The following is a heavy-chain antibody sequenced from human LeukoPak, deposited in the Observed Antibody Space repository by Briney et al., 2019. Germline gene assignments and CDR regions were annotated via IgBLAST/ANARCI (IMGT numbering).Heavy chain of an antibody. CDR2: ISGSGGST. J-gene: IGHJ6*03. V-gene: IGHV3-23*01. CDR3: AKDGMGIGEEVPYYYYYYMDV. D-gene: IGHD3-10*01. Sequence: PGGSLRLSCAASGFTFSSYAMIWVRQAPGKGLEWVSAISGSGGSTYYADSVKGRFTISRDNSKNTLYLQMNSLRAEDTAVYYCAKDGMGIGEEVPYYYYYYMDVWGKGTTVTVSS. CDR1: GFTFSSYA.